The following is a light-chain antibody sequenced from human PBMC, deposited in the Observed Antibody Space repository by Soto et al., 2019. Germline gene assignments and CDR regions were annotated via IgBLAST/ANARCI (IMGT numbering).Light chain of an antibody. Sequence: QSVLTQPPSVSAAPGQKVTISCSGSSSNIGNNYVSWYQQLPGTAPKLLIYDNNERPSGIPDRFSGSKSGTSATLGITGLKTGDEADYYCATWYGSLSAGVFGGGTKLTVL. CDR3: ATWYGSLSAGV. J-gene: IGLJ2*01. CDR1: SSNIGNNY. CDR2: DNN. V-gene: IGLV1-51*01.